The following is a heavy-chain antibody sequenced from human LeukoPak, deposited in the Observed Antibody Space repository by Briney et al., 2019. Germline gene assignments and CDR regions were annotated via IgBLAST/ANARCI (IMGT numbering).Heavy chain of an antibody. Sequence: GGSLRLSCAASGFTFSSYGMHWVRQAPGKGLEWVSVISYDGSNKYYADSVKGRFTISRDNSKNTLSLQMNSLRAEDTAVYYCAKDAYGSGSHAGYWGQGTLVTVSS. J-gene: IGHJ4*02. D-gene: IGHD3-10*01. CDR2: ISYDGSNK. CDR1: GFTFSSYG. V-gene: IGHV3-30*18. CDR3: AKDAYGSGSHAGY.